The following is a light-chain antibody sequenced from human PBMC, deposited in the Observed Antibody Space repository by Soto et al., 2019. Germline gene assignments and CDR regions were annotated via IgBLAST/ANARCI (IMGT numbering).Light chain of an antibody. CDR3: QHRSNWPPLT. V-gene: IGKV3-11*01. Sequence: EIVLTQSPATLSLSPGERATLSCRASQSVSAFVAWYQQKPGQAPRLLIYDASNRATGIPDRFSGSGSGTDFSLTINSLEPEDIAVYYCQHRSNWPPLTFGQGTRLEIK. J-gene: IGKJ5*01. CDR2: DAS. CDR1: QSVSAF.